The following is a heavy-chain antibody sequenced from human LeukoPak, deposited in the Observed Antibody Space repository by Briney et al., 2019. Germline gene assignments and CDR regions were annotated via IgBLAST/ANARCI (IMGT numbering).Heavy chain of an antibody. J-gene: IGHJ5*02. Sequence: SETLSLTCTVSGGSISSYYWGWIRQPPGKGLEWIGSIYYSGSTYYNPSLKSRVTISVDTSKNQFSLKLSSVTAADTAVYYCARPSWYSSSSGGSYWFDPWGQGTLVTVSS. CDR1: GGSISSYY. CDR3: ARPSWYSSSSGGSYWFDP. D-gene: IGHD6-6*01. V-gene: IGHV4-39*01. CDR2: IYYSGST.